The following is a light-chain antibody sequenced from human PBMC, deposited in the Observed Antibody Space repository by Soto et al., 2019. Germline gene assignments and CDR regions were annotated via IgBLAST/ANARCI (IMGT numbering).Light chain of an antibody. CDR2: EGS. CDR1: SSDVGNYNI. Sequence: QSALTQPASVSGSPGQSITISCTGTSSDVGNYNIVSWYQQHPGKAPKVMIYEGSKRPSGVSNRFSGSKSGNTASLTTSGLQAEDEADYYCCSYAGRSTPVVFGGGTKLTVL. J-gene: IGLJ2*01. V-gene: IGLV2-23*01. CDR3: CSYAGRSTPVV.